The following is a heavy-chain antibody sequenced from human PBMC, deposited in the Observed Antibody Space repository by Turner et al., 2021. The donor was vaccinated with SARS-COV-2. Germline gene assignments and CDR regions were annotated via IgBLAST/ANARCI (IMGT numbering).Heavy chain of an antibody. CDR2: ISPNSGGT. V-gene: IGHV1-2*04. CDR3: ARVAFDISPDAFDI. Sequence: QVQQVQAGDELKKPGASVKVSCTTSGYTSTDSYIHGVSQAPGQGLVWIWWISPNSGGTHYARKFQGWVTMTRYTSVSVVYLELSRLKSDDTAVYYCARVAFDISPDAFDIWGQGTMVTVSS. J-gene: IGHJ3*02. D-gene: IGHD3-22*01. CDR1: GYTSTDSY.